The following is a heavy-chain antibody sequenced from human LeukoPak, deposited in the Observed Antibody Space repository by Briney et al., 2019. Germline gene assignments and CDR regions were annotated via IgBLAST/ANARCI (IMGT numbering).Heavy chain of an antibody. CDR3: ARDLHDTIFGVAHYYYYGMDV. Sequence: SVKVSCKASGGTFSSYAISWVRQAPGQGLEWMGGIIPIFGTANYAQKFQGRVTITADESTSTAYMELSSLRSEDTAVYYCARDLHDTIFGVAHYYYYGMDVWGQGTTVTVSS. CDR1: GGTFSSYA. CDR2: IIPIFGTA. V-gene: IGHV1-69*13. J-gene: IGHJ6*02. D-gene: IGHD3-3*01.